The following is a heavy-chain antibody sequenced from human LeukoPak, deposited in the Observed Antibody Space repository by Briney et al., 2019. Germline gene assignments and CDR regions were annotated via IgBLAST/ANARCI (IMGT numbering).Heavy chain of an antibody. V-gene: IGHV4-59*01. CDR1: GGSISSYY. CDR2: IYYSGST. Sequence: ASETLSLTCTVSGGSISSYYWSWIRQPPGKGLEWIGYIYYSGSTNYNPSLKSRVTISVDTSKNQFSLKLSSVTAADTAVYYCARERGALGYYYYYMDVWGKGTTVTVSS. D-gene: IGHD1-26*01. J-gene: IGHJ6*03. CDR3: ARERGALGYYYYYMDV.